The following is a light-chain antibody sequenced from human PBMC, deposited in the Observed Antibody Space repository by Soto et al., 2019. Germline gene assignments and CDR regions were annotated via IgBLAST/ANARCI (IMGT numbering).Light chain of an antibody. CDR1: SSNVGGSNF. CDR3: ASYTSSTTYV. V-gene: IGLV2-14*03. CDR2: DVA. J-gene: IGLJ1*01. Sequence: QSVLTQPASVSDSPGQSITISCTGTSSNVGGSNFVSWYQQHPGKAPKLIIYDVANRPSGVSNRFSGSKSGTTASLIISRHENEDEADYYCASYTSSTTYVFGTGTKLTVL.